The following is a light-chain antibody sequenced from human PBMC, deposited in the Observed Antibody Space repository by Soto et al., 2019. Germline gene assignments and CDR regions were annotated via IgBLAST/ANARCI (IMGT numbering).Light chain of an antibody. CDR2: GAS. Sequence: EIVLTQSPGTLSLSPGEKATLSCRASQSVSSSYLTWYQQKPCQAPRPLLYGASSRAPGLPNGFSGSGSGTDFPFTISRLEPENFAVYYCQQYGSSPGTFGQGTKV. CDR3: QQYGSSPGT. CDR1: QSVSSSY. J-gene: IGKJ1*01. V-gene: IGKV3-20*01.